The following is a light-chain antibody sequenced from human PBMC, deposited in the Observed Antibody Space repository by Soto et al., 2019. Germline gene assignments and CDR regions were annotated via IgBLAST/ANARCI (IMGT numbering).Light chain of an antibody. J-gene: IGKJ1*01. V-gene: IGKV3-11*01. CDR1: QSVSSY. CDR3: QQRSSWPPT. CDR2: DAS. Sequence: EIVLTQSPATLSLSPGERATLSCRARQSVSSYLAWYQQKPGQAPRLLVYDASNRATGIPARFSGSGSGTDFPLTISSLEPEDFAVYYCQQRSSWPPTFGQGTKVEIK.